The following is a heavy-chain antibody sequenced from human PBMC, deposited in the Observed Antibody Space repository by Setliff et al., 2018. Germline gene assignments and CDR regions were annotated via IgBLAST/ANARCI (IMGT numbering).Heavy chain of an antibody. CDR3: AREKRGYSYGFGGDAFDI. V-gene: IGHV4-34*01. D-gene: IGHD5-18*01. CDR2: INHSGST. Sequence: ASETLSLTCGGYGGSISDYYWSWIRQPPGKGLEWIGEINHSGSTYYNPSLKSRVTISVDTSKNQFSLKLSSVTAADTAVYYCAREKRGYSYGFGGDAFDIWGQGTMVTVSS. J-gene: IGHJ3*02. CDR1: GGSISDYY.